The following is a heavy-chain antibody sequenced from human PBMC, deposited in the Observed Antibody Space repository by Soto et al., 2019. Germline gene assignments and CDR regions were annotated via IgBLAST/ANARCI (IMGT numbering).Heavy chain of an antibody. CDR1: GDSFNTYW. Sequence: GESLKISCKGSGDSFNTYWIAWVRQMPGKGLEWMGITHPGDSEARYSPSFEGQVTISADKSISTAYLQWSSLKASDTAMYYCARQGKDGHNQGYGMDVWGQGTTVTVSS. V-gene: IGHV5-51*01. CDR3: ARQGKDGHNQGYGMDV. J-gene: IGHJ6*02. CDR2: THPGDSEA.